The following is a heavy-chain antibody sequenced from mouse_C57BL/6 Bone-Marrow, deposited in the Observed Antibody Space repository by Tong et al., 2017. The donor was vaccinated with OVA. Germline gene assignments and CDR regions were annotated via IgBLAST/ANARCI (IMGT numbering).Heavy chain of an antibody. CDR2: INPNNGGT. D-gene: IGHD2-4*01. V-gene: IGHV1-18*01. CDR3: ARREGITTTFDY. Sequence: EVQLQESGPELVKPGASVKIPCKASGYTFTDYNMDWVKQSHGKSLEWIGDINPNNGGTIYNQKFKGKATLTVDKSSSTAYMELRSLTSEDTAVYYCARREGITTTFDYWGQGTTLTVSS. J-gene: IGHJ2*01. CDR1: GYTFTDYN.